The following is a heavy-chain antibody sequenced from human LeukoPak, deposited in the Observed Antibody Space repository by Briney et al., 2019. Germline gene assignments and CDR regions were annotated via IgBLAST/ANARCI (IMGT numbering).Heavy chain of an antibody. J-gene: IGHJ5*02. D-gene: IGHD6-13*01. Sequence: GGSLRLSCAASGFTFDDYGMTWVRQAPGKGLEWVSGINWNGGRTGYADSVKGRFTISRDNAKNSLYLQMNSLRAEDTALYYCARGNGYSSSWYSDNWFDPWGQGTLVTVSS. CDR1: GFTFDDYG. V-gene: IGHV3-20*04. CDR2: INWNGGRT. CDR3: ARGNGYSSSWYSDNWFDP.